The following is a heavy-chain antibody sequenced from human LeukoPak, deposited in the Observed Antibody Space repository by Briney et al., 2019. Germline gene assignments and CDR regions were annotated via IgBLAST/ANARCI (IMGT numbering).Heavy chain of an antibody. CDR2: IYYSGST. J-gene: IGHJ4*02. CDR1: GGSISSYY. V-gene: IGHV4-59*08. CDR3: ARFKRAAAGTNFDY. D-gene: IGHD6-13*01. Sequence: SETLSLTCTVSGGSISSYYWSWIRQPPGKGLEWIGYIYYSGSTNYNPSLKSRVTISVDTSKNQFSLKLSSVTAADTAVYYCARFKRAAAGTNFDYWGQGTLVTVSS.